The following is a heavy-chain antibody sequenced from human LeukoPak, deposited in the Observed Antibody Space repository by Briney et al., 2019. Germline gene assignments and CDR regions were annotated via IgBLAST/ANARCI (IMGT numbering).Heavy chain of an antibody. J-gene: IGHJ5*02. CDR3: AKLSGGGYSNHNWFDP. D-gene: IGHD4-11*01. Sequence: GGSLRLSCAASGFTFNNYWMSWVRQAPGKGLEWVANINQDGSEKYYVDSVKGRFTISRDNSKSTVYLQMNSLRAEDTAVYYCAKLSGGGYSNHNWFDPWGQGTPVAVSS. V-gene: IGHV3-7*03. CDR1: GFTFNNYW. CDR2: INQDGSEK.